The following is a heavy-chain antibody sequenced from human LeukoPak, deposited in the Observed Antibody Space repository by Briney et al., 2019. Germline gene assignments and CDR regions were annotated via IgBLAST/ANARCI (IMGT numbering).Heavy chain of an antibody. CDR1: GFTFGDYV. V-gene: IGHV3-49*04. J-gene: IGHJ4*02. Sequence: PGRPLRLSCTASGFTFGDYVMSWVRQAPGKGLEWVGFIRSKAYGGTTEYAASVKGRFTISRDDSKSSAYLQINSLKTDDTAVFSCARGGYKYAYWGQGTLVTVSS. CDR2: IRSKAYGGTT. CDR3: ARGGYKYAY. D-gene: IGHD5-24*01.